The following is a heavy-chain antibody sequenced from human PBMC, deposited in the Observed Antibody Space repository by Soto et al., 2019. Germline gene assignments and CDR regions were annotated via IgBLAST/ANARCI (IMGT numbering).Heavy chain of an antibody. V-gene: IGHV3-11*01. CDR3: ARDRGYYDSSGYYRT. D-gene: IGHD3-22*01. J-gene: IGHJ5*02. Sequence: GWSLRLSCASSVFTFIDYYMSWIRQAPGKGLEWVSYISSSGSTIYYADSVKGRFTISRDNAKNSLYLQMNSLRAEDTAVYYCARDRGYYDSSGYYRTWGQGTLVTVSS. CDR1: VFTFIDYY. CDR2: ISSSGSTI.